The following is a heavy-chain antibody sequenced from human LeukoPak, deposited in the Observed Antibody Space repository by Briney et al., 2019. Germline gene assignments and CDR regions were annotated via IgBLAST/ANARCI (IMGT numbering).Heavy chain of an antibody. CDR3: AKGGGFGEFSPADY. J-gene: IGHJ4*02. Sequence: GGSLRLSCAASGFTFSSYAMSWVRQAPGKGLEWVSGISWNSGSIGYADSVKGRFTISRDNAKNSLYLQMNSLRAEDMALYYCAKGGGFGEFSPADYWGQGTLVTVSS. D-gene: IGHD3-10*01. CDR1: GFTFSSYA. CDR2: ISWNSGSI. V-gene: IGHV3-9*03.